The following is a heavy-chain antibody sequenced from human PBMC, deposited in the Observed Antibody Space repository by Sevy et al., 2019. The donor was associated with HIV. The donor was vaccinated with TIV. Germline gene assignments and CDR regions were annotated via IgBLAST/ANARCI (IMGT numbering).Heavy chain of an antibody. CDR1: GFTFSSYW. CDR2: IKQDGSEK. CDR3: ARDRGLELEVYYYYYGMDV. V-gene: IGHV3-7*01. J-gene: IGHJ6*02. D-gene: IGHD1-26*01. Sequence: GGSLRLSCAASGFTFSSYWMSWVRQAPGKGLEWVANIKQDGSEKYYVDSVKGRFTISRDNAKNSLYLQMNSLRAEDTAVYYCARDRGLELEVYYYYYGMDVWGQGTTVTVSS.